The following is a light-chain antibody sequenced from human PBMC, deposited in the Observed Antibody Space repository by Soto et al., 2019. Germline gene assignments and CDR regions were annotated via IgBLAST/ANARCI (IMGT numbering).Light chain of an antibody. CDR1: SSDVGDYNY. V-gene: IGLV2-14*01. J-gene: IGLJ1*01. CDR3: SSYTSSRPYV. CDR2: EVS. Sequence: QSVLTQPASVSGSPGQSITISCTGTSSDVGDYNYVSWYQQPPGKAPKPMIYEVSTRPSGVSNRFTGSKSGNTASLTISGLQAEDEADYYCSSYTSSRPYVFGTGTKVTVL.